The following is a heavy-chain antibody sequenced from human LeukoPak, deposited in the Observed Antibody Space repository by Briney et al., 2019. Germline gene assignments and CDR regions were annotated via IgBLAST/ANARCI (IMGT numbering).Heavy chain of an antibody. CDR2: ISSSGSTI. CDR3: ARAGDYYDSSGQTGLDY. D-gene: IGHD3-22*01. Sequence: QPGGSLRLSCAASGFTFSGYEMNWVRQAPGKGLEWVSYISSSGSTIYYADSVKGRFTVSRDNAKNSLYLQMNSLRAEDTAVYYCARAGDYYDSSGQTGLDYWGQGTLVTVSS. J-gene: IGHJ4*02. CDR1: GFTFSGYE. V-gene: IGHV3-48*03.